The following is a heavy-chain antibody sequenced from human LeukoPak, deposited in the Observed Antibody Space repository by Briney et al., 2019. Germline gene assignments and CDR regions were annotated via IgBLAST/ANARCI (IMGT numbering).Heavy chain of an antibody. V-gene: IGHV3-23*01. Sequence: GGSLRLSCAASGFTFSSYTMSWVRQAPGKGLEWVSTITTSDGNTYYADSVKGRFTVSRDNSKNTLFLQMNSLRAEDTAVYYCAKAASSSWPSYYYGMDVWGQGTTVTVSS. D-gene: IGHD6-13*01. J-gene: IGHJ6*02. CDR1: GFTFSSYT. CDR3: AKAASSSWPSYYYGMDV. CDR2: ITTSDGNT.